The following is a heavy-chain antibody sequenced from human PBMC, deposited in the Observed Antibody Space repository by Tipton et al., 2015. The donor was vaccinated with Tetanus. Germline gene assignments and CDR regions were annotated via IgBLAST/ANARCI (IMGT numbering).Heavy chain of an antibody. CDR1: GFTFSSYG. CDR2: ISYDGSNK. J-gene: IGHJ3*02. CDR3: AKSRITIVDAFDI. D-gene: IGHD3-9*01. V-gene: IGHV3-30*18. Sequence: SLRLSCAASGFTFSSYGMPWVRLAPGKGLEWVAVISYDGSNKYYADSVKGRFTISRDNSKNTLYLQMNSLRAEDTAVYYCAKSRITIVDAFDIWGQGTMVTVSS.